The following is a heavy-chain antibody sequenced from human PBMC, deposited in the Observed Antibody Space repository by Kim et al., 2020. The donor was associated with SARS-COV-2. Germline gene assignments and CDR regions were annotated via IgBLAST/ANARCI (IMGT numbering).Heavy chain of an antibody. V-gene: IGHV1-24*01. Sequence: AQKFQGRVTMTEDTSTDTAYMELSSLRSEDTAVYYCATVSIAAAGTYFDYWGQGTLVTVSS. J-gene: IGHJ4*02. D-gene: IGHD6-13*01. CDR3: ATVSIAAAGTYFDY.